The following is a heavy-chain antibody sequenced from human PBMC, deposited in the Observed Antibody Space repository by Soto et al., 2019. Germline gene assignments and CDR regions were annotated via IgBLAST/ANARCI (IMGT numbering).Heavy chain of an antibody. CDR2: IQSGGTT. Sequence: GGSLRLSCAASGFTVSSKYMTWVRQAPGKGLEWVSLIQSGGTTYYADSVKGRFTISRDTSENTLHLQMNSLRVEDTAVYYCERDWGLGEDRNIFYYCGQRSPVTGSP. CDR1: GFTVSSKY. V-gene: IGHV3-66*01. CDR3: ERDWGLGEDRNIFYY. D-gene: IGHD3-16*01. J-gene: IGHJ4*01.